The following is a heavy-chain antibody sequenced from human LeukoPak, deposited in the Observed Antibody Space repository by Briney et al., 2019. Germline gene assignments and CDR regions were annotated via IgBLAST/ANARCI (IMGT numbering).Heavy chain of an antibody. Sequence: SETLSLTYTVAGASISSWYWSWIRQPPGKGLEWIGNIHGSGNTNYNPSLKSRVSMSLDTSKNQVSLNLTSVTAADTATYFCARETMLAGFASGLGFNYWGQGILVIVS. D-gene: IGHD6-19*01. CDR1: GASISSWY. J-gene: IGHJ4*02. CDR2: IHGSGNT. CDR3: ARETMLAGFASGLGFNY. V-gene: IGHV4-59*12.